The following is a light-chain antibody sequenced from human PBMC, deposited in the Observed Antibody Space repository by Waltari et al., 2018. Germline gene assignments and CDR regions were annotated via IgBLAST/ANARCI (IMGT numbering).Light chain of an antibody. Sequence: DIQMTQSPSTLSASVGDRVTITCRASQSISSWLAWYQQKPGKAPKLLIYRASSLESGVPSRFSGSGSGTEFTLTIRRLQPDDFATYYCQQYNSHPWTFGQGTKVEIK. V-gene: IGKV1-5*03. J-gene: IGKJ1*01. CDR1: QSISSW. CDR3: QQYNSHPWT. CDR2: RAS.